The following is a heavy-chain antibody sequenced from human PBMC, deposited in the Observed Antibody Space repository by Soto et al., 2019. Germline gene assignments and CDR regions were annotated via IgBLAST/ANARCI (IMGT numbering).Heavy chain of an antibody. CDR3: AKSPGMYYYDSSGYYHYDY. V-gene: IGHV3-23*05. J-gene: IGHJ4*02. CDR2: IDNSGGIT. CDR1: GFTFSTYA. Sequence: GGSLRLSCAASGFTFSTYAMSWVRQAPGKGLEWVSTIDNSGGITYYADSVKGRFTISRDNSKNTLYLQMNSLRAEDTAVYYCAKSPGMYYYDSSGYYHYDYWGQGTLVTVSS. D-gene: IGHD3-22*01.